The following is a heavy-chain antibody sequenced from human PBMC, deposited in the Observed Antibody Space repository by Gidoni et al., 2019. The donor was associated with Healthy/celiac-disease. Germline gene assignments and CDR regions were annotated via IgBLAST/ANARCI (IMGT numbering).Heavy chain of an antibody. CDR2: ISGSGGST. D-gene: IGHD3-22*01. Sequence: EVQLLESGGGLVQPGGSLRLPCAASGFTFSSYAMSWVRQAPGKGLEWVSAISGSGGSTYYADSVKGRFTISRDNSKNTLYLQMNSLRAEDTAVYYCVVDYDSSGYFLWGFDYWGQGTLVTVSS. CDR1: GFTFSSYA. J-gene: IGHJ4*02. CDR3: VVDYDSSGYFLWGFDY. V-gene: IGHV3-23*01.